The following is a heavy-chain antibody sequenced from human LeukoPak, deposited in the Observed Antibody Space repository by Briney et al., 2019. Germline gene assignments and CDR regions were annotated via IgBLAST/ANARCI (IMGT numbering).Heavy chain of an antibody. D-gene: IGHD6-13*01. J-gene: IGHJ3*02. CDR2: ISAYNGNT. CDR3: AYSSSWADAFDI. Sequence: ASVRVSCKASGYTFTSYGISWVRQAPGQGLEWMGWISAYNGNTNYAQKLQGRVTMTTDTSTSTAYMELRSLRSDDTAVYYCAYSSSWADAFDIWGQGTMVTVSS. CDR1: GYTFTSYG. V-gene: IGHV1-18*01.